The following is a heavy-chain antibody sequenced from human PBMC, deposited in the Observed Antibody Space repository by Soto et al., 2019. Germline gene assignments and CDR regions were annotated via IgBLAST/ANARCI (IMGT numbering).Heavy chain of an antibody. Sequence: PSETLSLTCSVSGGSISSYYWSWFRQPPGKGLEWIGYIYCSGSTNYNPSLKSRVTISVDTSKNQFSLKLSSVTAADTAVYYCASTGITIFGSSWFDPWGQGTLVTVSS. D-gene: IGHD3-3*01. CDR3: ASTGITIFGSSWFDP. V-gene: IGHV4-59*01. CDR2: IYCSGST. CDR1: GGSISSYY. J-gene: IGHJ5*02.